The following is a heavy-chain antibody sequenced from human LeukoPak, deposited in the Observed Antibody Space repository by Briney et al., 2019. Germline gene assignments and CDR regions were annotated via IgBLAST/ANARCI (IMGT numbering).Heavy chain of an antibody. CDR3: ARDPPRLGESPRFDY. Sequence: ASVKVSCKASGYTFTSCAMHWVRQAPGQRLEWMGWINAGNGNTKYSQKFQGRVTITRDTSASTAYMELSSLRSEDTAVYYCARDPPRLGESPRFDYGGQGTLVTVSS. V-gene: IGHV1-3*01. D-gene: IGHD3-16*01. CDR1: GYTFTSCA. J-gene: IGHJ4*02. CDR2: INAGNGNT.